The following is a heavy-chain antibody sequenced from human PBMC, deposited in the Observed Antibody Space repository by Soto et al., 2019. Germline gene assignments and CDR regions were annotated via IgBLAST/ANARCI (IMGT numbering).Heavy chain of an antibody. CDR2: INTNGVNT. V-gene: IGHV3-64*01. CDR1: GFTFSGYS. CDR3: ARGRVEDSSGWATYFDY. D-gene: IGHD6-19*01. J-gene: IGHJ4*02. Sequence: EVQLVESGGGLVQPGGSLRLSCAASGFTFSGYSMFWVRQAPGKGLEYVSAINTNGVNTFYAKSVKGRFTISRDNSKNTMYLQMGRLRAEDMAVDYCARGRVEDSSGWATYFDYWGQGTLVTVSS.